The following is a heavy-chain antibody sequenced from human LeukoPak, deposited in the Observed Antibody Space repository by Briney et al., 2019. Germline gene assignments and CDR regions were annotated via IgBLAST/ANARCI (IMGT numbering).Heavy chain of an antibody. CDR1: GGTFSIYA. CDR2: IYPSRGGT. Sequence: ASVKVSCKASGGTFSIYAISWVRQAPGQGLEWMGRIYPSRGGTNYAQKFQGRITLTTDTSINTAYMELSRLRFDDTAVYYCARDLPFEDWGQGTLVTVSS. D-gene: IGHD2/OR15-2a*01. CDR3: ARDLPFED. V-gene: IGHV1-2*06. J-gene: IGHJ4*02.